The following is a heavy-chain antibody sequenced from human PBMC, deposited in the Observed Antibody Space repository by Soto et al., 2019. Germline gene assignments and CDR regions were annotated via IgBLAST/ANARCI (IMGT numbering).Heavy chain of an antibody. D-gene: IGHD3-22*01. CDR2: ISYDGSNK. J-gene: IGHJ4*02. V-gene: IGHV3-30-3*01. CDR1: GFTFSSYA. Sequence: PGGSLRLSCAASGFTFSSYAMHWVRQAPGKGLEWVAVISYDGSNKYYADSVKGRFTISRDNSKNTLYLQMNSLRAEDTAVYYCARDLSSGYYCFDYWGQGTLVTVSS. CDR3: ARDLSSGYYCFDY.